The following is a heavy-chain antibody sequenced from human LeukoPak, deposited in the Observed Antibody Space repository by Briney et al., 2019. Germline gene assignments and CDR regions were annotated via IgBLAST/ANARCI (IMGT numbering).Heavy chain of an antibody. Sequence: SETLSLTCTVSGGSISSYYWSWIRQPPGKGLEWIGYIYYSGSTNYNPSLKSRVTISVDTSKNQFSLKLSSVTAADTAVYYCARDAFSRYYDSSGYLNWFDPWGQGTLVTVSS. CDR1: GGSISSYY. CDR3: ARDAFSRYYDSSGYLNWFDP. J-gene: IGHJ5*02. D-gene: IGHD3-22*01. V-gene: IGHV4-59*01. CDR2: IYYSGST.